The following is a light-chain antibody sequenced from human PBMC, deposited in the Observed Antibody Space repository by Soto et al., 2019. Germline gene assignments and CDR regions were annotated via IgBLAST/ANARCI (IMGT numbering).Light chain of an antibody. CDR3: QQYNSYSRK. Sequence: DIQMTQSPSTLSASVGDRVTITCRASQSISTWLAWYQQKPGKAPKVLIYKASILESGVPSRFSGSGSGTEFTLTISSLQPDDFATYYCQQYNSYSRKFGQGTKV. V-gene: IGKV1-5*03. CDR2: KAS. CDR1: QSISTW. J-gene: IGKJ1*01.